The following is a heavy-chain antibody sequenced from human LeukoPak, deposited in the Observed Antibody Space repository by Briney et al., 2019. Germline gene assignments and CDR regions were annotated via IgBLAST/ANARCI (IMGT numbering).Heavy chain of an antibody. CDR3: AHRYCSGGSCYSFDY. CDR2: IYWNDDK. V-gene: IGHV2-5*01. CDR1: GFSLSTSGVG. D-gene: IGHD2-15*01. J-gene: IGHJ4*02. Sequence: ASGPTLVNPTQTLTLTCTFSGFSLSTSGVGVGWIRQPPGKALEWLALIYWNDDKRYSPSLKSRLTITKDTSKNQVVLTMTNMDPVDTATYYCAHRYCSGGSCYSFDYWGQGTLVTVSS.